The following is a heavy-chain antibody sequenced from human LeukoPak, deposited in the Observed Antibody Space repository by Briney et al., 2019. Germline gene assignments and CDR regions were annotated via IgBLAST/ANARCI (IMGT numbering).Heavy chain of an antibody. Sequence: RGGSLRLSCAASGFTFSSYAMSWVRQAPGKGLEWVSSISASGGSTYYADSVKGRFTISRDNSKNTLNLQMNSLRAEDTAVYYCVKDRTGTYTLDYWGQGTLVTVSS. CDR3: VKDRTGTYTLDY. CDR1: GFTFSSYA. J-gene: IGHJ4*02. CDR2: ISASGGST. D-gene: IGHD3-10*01. V-gene: IGHV3-23*01.